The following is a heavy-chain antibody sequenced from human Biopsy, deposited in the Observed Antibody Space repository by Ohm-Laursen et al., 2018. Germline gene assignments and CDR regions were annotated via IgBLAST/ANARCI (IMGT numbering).Heavy chain of an antibody. CDR2: IWYDGSDQ. D-gene: IGHD1-26*01. Sequence: SLRLSCAASGFIFKSYGMHWVRQAPGKGLEWVALIWYDGSDQYYADSVKGRFTISRDNPKNTVYLQMNSLRAEDTAVYYCARDRREHYQFDHWGQGTRVTVSS. V-gene: IGHV3-33*01. CDR3: ARDRREHYQFDH. J-gene: IGHJ4*02. CDR1: GFIFKSYG.